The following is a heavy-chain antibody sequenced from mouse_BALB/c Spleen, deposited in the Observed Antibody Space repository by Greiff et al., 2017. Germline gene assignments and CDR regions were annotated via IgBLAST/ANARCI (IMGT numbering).Heavy chain of an antibody. CDR2: ISYSGST. V-gene: IGHV3-2*02. CDR3: AKGYDLYFDV. Sequence: DVKLQESGPGLVKPSQSLSLTCTVTGYSITSDYAWNWIRQFPGNKLEWMGYISYSGSTSYNPSLKSRISITRDTSKNQFFLQLNSVTTEDTATYYCAKGYDLYFDVWGAGTTVTVSS. D-gene: IGHD2-2*01. CDR1: GYSITSDYA. J-gene: IGHJ1*01.